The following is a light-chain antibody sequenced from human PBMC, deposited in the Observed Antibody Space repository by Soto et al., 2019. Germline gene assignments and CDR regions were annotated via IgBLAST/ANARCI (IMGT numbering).Light chain of an antibody. J-gene: IGLJ1*01. Sequence: VLTQPPSVSGAPGQRVTISCTGSSSNIGANYDVQWYQHLPGTAPKLLIYGNTNRPSGVPDRFSGSKTDTSASLAISGLQAEDEADYFCQSYDSSLSGFDVFGTGTKLTVL. V-gene: IGLV1-40*01. CDR1: SSNIGANYD. CDR3: QSYDSSLSGFDV. CDR2: GNT.